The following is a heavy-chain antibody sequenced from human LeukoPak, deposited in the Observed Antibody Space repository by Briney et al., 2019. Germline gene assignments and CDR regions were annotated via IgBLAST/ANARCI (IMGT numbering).Heavy chain of an antibody. V-gene: IGHV1-2*02. D-gene: IGHD2-2*01. CDR2: INPDSGVR. J-gene: IGHJ6*02. Sequence: ASVKVSCKASGYTFIGYYMQWVRQAPGQGPEWMGWINPDSGVRNYAQKFQGRVTLTTDTSISTAFMELSSLTSDDTAVYYCARDLPGYCSSTSCPPTGTYYYYYYGMDVWGQGTTVTVSS. CDR1: GYTFIGYY. CDR3: ARDLPGYCSSTSCPPTGTYYYYYYGMDV.